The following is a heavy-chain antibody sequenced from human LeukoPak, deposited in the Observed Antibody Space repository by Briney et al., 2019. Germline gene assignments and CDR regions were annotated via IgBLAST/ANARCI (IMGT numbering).Heavy chain of an antibody. D-gene: IGHD3-22*01. V-gene: IGHV3-23*01. CDR3: AKDPTMIVVVIPDY. J-gene: IGHJ4*02. CDR2: INGDGGST. Sequence: PGGSLRLSCAASGFTFSTYAMSWVRQAPGQGLEWVSSINGDGGSTYYAESVKGRFTVSRDNSKNTLYLQMDSLRAEDTAVYYCAKDPTMIVVVIPDYWGQGTLVTVSS. CDR1: GFTFSTYA.